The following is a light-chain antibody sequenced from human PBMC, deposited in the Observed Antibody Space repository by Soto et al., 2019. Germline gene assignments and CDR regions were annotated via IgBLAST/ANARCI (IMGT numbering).Light chain of an antibody. J-gene: IGKJ1*01. CDR3: QQSYSVPR. CDR1: RSISNY. CDR2: AAS. V-gene: IGKV1-39*01. Sequence: DIQMTQSPSSLSASVGDRVTITCRASRSISNYLNWYQQKSGKAPRLLIYAASSIQTGVPSRFSGTGARTAFTLTITSLQPEDSATYYCQQSYSVPRVGQGTRVDLK.